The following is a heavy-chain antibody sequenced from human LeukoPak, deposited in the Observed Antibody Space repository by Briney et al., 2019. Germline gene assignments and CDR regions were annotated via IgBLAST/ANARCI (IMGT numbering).Heavy chain of an antibody. D-gene: IGHD3-10*01. Sequence: GGSLRLSCAASAFTFKKSGMHWVRQAPGKGLEWVAVISFDGSDKQYAESVEGRFTISRDNAKNSLYLQMNSLRAEDTAVYYCGAAYGSGSYSLPFDYWGQGTLVTVSS. CDR2: ISFDGSDK. J-gene: IGHJ4*02. V-gene: IGHV3-30*03. CDR1: AFTFKKSG. CDR3: GAAYGSGSYSLPFDY.